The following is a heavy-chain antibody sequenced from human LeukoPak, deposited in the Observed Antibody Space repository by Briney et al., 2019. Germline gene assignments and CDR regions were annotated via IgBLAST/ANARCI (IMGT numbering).Heavy chain of an antibody. V-gene: IGHV1-18*01. CDR1: GYTFNTYG. D-gene: IGHD6-19*01. CDR3: ARSSLAVAGSVFDY. Sequence: GASVTVSCTASGYTFNTYGFRWLRQAPGHGLEWMGWINAYNGNTNYAQKLQGRVTMTTETSTSTAYMVLRSLRSDDTAVYYCARSSLAVAGSVFDYWGQGTLVTVSS. CDR2: INAYNGNT. J-gene: IGHJ4*02.